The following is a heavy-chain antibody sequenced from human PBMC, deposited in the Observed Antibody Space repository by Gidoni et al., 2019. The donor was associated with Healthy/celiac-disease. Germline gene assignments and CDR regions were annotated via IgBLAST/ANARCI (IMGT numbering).Heavy chain of an antibody. D-gene: IGHD6-13*01. CDR3: ARALHSSWYYYFDY. CDR1: GFTFSDYY. V-gene: IGHV3-11*06. CDR2: ISSSSSYT. J-gene: IGHJ4*02. Sequence: QVQLVESGGGLVKPGGYLRLSCEDSGFTFSDYYMSWIRQAPGKGLEWVSYISSSSSYTNYADSVKGRFTISRDNAKNSLYLQMNSLRAEDTAVYYCARALHSSWYYYFDYWGQGTLVTVSS.